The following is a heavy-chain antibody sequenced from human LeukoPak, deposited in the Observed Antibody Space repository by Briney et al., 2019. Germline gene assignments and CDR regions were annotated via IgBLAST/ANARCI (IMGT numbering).Heavy chain of an antibody. CDR3: AREVEDSSGYYFDY. V-gene: IGHV1-2*06. CDR2: INPNSGGT. D-gene: IGHD3-22*01. J-gene: IGHJ4*02. CDR1: GYTFTGYY. Sequence: ASVKVSCKASGYTFTGYYMHWVRQAPGQGLEWMGRINPNSGGTNYAQKFQGRVTMTRDTSISTAYMELSRLRSEDTAVYYCAREVEDSSGYYFDYWGQGTLVTVSS.